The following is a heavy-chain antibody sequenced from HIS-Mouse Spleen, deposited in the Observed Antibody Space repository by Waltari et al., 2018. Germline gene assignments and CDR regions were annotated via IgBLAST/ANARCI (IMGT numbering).Heavy chain of an antibody. D-gene: IGHD2-21*02. V-gene: IGHV4-34*01. CDR1: GGSFSGYY. Sequence: QVQLQQWGAGLLKPSETLSLTCAVYGGSFSGYYWSWIRQPPGKGLEWIGEINHSGSTNYNPSLKSRVTISVDTSKNQFSLKLSSVTAADTAVYYCARPGAYCGGDCRGYGMDVWGQGTTVTVSS. CDR3: ARPGAYCGGDCRGYGMDV. CDR2: INHSGST. J-gene: IGHJ6*02.